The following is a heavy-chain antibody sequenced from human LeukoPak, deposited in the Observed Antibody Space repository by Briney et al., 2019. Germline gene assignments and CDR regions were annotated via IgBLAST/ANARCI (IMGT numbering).Heavy chain of an antibody. J-gene: IGHJ4*02. CDR3: ARHRGPPNRLVTTKGFFDY. Sequence: ASVKVSCKASGYTFTSCDINWVRQATGQGLEWMGWISTYNGDTDYAQKLQGRVTLTTDTSTSTAYMELMSLRSDDTAVYYCARHRGPPNRLVTTKGFFDYWGQGTLVTVSS. CDR2: ISTYNGDT. D-gene: IGHD3-9*01. CDR1: GYTFTSCD. V-gene: IGHV1-18*01.